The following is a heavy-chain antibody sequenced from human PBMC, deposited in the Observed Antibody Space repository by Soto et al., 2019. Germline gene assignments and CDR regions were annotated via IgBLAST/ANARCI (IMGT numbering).Heavy chain of an antibody. Sequence: QVQLVQSGAEVKKPGSSVKVSCKASGGTFSSYAISWVRQALGQGLEWMGGIIPIFGTANYAQKFQGRVTITADKSTSTAYMELSSLRSEDTAVYYCARGDIVGAYYYYYYGMDVWGQGTTVTVSS. CDR2: IIPIFGTA. J-gene: IGHJ6*02. CDR3: ARGDIVGAYYYYYYGMDV. V-gene: IGHV1-69*06. CDR1: GGTFSSYA. D-gene: IGHD2-15*01.